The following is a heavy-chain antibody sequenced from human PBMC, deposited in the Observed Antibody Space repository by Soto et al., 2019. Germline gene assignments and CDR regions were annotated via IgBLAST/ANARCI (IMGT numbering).Heavy chain of an antibody. J-gene: IGHJ5*02. CDR2: IYYTGLT. CDR1: GGSITDNY. Sequence: QVQLQQSGPGLLKPSETLSLTCSVSGGSITDNYWTWIRQSPGKGLEWVGYIYYTGLTNYNPSLKRRVTISLDRSKNQFSLKLDSVTAADTAVYYCARALDYDFWGGRNWFDPWGQGTLVTVSS. CDR3: ARALDYDFWGGRNWFDP. D-gene: IGHD3-3*01. V-gene: IGHV4-59*01.